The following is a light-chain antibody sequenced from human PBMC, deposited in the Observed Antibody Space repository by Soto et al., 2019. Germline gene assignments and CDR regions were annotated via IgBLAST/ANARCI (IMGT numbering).Light chain of an antibody. J-gene: IGKJ1*01. CDR2: GAS. CDR3: QEYGTSPQT. V-gene: IGKV3-20*01. Sequence: EIVLTQSPGTLSLSPGERATLSCRASQRVSSTCLAWYRQKPGQAPRLLIYGASSRATGIPDRISGSGSGTDFSLTIDRLEPEDFAVYYGQEYGTSPQTFGQGTKVEIK. CDR1: QRVSSTC.